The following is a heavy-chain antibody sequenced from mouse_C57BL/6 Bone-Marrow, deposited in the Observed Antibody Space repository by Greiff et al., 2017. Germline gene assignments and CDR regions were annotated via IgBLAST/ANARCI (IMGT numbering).Heavy chain of an antibody. CDR1: GFTFSDAW. CDR3: TSPPNWDWFAY. J-gene: IGHJ3*01. Sequence: GGSMKLSCAASGFTFSDAWMDWVRQSPEKGLEWVAEIRNKANNHATYYAESVKGRFTISRDDSKSSVYLQMNSLRAEDTGIYYCTSPPNWDWFAYWGQGTLVTVSA. V-gene: IGHV6-6*01. CDR2: IRNKANNHAT. D-gene: IGHD4-1*01.